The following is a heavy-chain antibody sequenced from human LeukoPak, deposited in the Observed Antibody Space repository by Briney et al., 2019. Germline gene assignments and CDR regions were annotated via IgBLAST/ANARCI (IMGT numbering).Heavy chain of an antibody. V-gene: IGHV3-30*02. CDR1: GFTFSSYS. Sequence: PGGSLRLSCAASGFTFSSYSMNWVRQAPGKGLEWVAFIRYDGSNKYYADSVKGRFTISRDNSKNTLYLQMNSLRAEDTAVYYCAKRGGYGDYEDYWGQGTLVAVSS. D-gene: IGHD4-17*01. CDR2: IRYDGSNK. J-gene: IGHJ4*02. CDR3: AKRGGYGDYEDY.